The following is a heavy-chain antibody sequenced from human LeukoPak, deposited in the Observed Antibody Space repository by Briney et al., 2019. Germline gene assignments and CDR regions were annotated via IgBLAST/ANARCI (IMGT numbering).Heavy chain of an antibody. CDR1: GDSISSSY. CDR2: IHTSGST. V-gene: IGHV4-4*07. CDR3: ARARGVRILTLGY. J-gene: IGHJ4*02. Sequence: SETLSLTCTVSGDSISSSYWGWIRQPAGKGLEWIGRIHTSGSTYYSPSLKSRVTMSVDTSTNQFSLKLSSVTAADTAMYYCARARGVRILTLGYWGQGTLVTVSS. D-gene: IGHD3-10*01.